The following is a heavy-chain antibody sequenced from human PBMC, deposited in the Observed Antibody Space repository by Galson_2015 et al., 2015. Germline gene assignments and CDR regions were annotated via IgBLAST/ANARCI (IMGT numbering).Heavy chain of an antibody. CDR3: AKWSIVVVPAATLNDAFEI. J-gene: IGHJ3*02. V-gene: IGHV3-23*01. CDR2: ISGSGGST. CDR1: GFTFSSYA. D-gene: IGHD2-2*01. Sequence: SLRLSCAASGFTFSSYAMSWVRQAPGKGLEWVSAISGSGGSTYYADSVKGRFTISRDNSKNTLYLQMNSLRAEDTAVYYCAKWSIVVVPAATLNDAFEIWGQGTMVTVSS.